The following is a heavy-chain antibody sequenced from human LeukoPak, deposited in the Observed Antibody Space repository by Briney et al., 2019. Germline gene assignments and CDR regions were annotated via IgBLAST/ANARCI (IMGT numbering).Heavy chain of an antibody. CDR2: IKQDGSET. D-gene: IGHD6-19*01. CDR1: GFTFSTYW. Sequence: GSLRLSCAASGFTFSTYWMTWVRQAPGKGLEWVANIKQDGSETYYVDSVEGRFTISRDNARNSLYLQINSLRAEGTAIYYCAKDGSGWYFPLYNWFDPWGQGTLVTVSS. CDR3: AKDGSGWYFPLYNWFDP. J-gene: IGHJ5*02. V-gene: IGHV3-7*03.